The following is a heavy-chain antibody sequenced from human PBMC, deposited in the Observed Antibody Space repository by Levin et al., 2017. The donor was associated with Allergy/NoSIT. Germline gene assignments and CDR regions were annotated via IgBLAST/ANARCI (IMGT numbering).Heavy chain of an antibody. V-gene: IGHV3-23*01. CDR3: AKDREMTHVFGERASFDY. CDR1: GFSFSSYA. J-gene: IGHJ4*02. Sequence: LSLTCAASGFSFSSYAMNWVRQAPGKGLEWVSGTTYSGGSTYYADSVKGRFTISRDNSRNTLYLQMNDLRAEDTAVYYCAKDREMTHVFGERASFDYWGQGTLVTVSS. D-gene: IGHD3-10*01. CDR2: TTYSGGST.